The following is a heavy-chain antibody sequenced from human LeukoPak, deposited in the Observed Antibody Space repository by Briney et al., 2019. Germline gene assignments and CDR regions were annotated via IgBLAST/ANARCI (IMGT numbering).Heavy chain of an antibody. CDR1: GGSISSSNW. V-gene: IGHV4-4*02. CDR2: IYHSGST. D-gene: IGHD1-26*01. CDR3: ARLRVGATHRYFDY. Sequence: SGTLFLTCAVSGGSISSSNWWSWVRQPPGKGLEWIGEIYHSGSTNYNPSLKSRVTISVDKSKNQFSLKLSSVTAADTAVYYCARLRVGATHRYFDYWGQGTLVTVSS. J-gene: IGHJ4*02.